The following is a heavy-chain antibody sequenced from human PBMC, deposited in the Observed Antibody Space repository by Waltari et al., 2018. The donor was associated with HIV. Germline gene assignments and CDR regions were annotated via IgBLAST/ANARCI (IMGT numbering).Heavy chain of an antibody. Sequence: VQLQESGPGLVKPSETLSLTCAVSGYSIGSGYDWGWLRQPPGKGLEWIGSIYHSGRTYYNPSLKSRVTISVDTSKNQFSLKLSSVTAADPAVYYCATTGYSSSLNWFDPWGQGTLVTVSS. V-gene: IGHV4-38-2*01. D-gene: IGHD6-13*01. J-gene: IGHJ5*02. CDR3: ATTGYSSSLNWFDP. CDR1: GYSIGSGYD. CDR2: IYHSGRT.